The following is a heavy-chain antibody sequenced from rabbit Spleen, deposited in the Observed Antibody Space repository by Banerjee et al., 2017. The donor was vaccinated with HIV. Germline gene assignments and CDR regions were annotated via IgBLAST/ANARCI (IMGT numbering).Heavy chain of an antibody. J-gene: IGHJ4*01. V-gene: IGHV1S45*01. CDR2: IKTATGKG. CDR1: GFSFSDRDV. D-gene: IGHD2-1*01. Sequence: QEQLEESGGGRVKPEGSLTLTCKASGFSFSDRDVMCWVRQAPGKGLEWIGCIKTATGKGVDATWAKGRFTISRTSSTTVTLQMTSLTAADTATYFCARDLTSVIGWNFNLWGPGTLVTVS. CDR3: ARDLTSVIGWNFNL.